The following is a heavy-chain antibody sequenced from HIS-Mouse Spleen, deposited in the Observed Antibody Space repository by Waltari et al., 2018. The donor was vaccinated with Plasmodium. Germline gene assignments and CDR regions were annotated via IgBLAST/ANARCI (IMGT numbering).Heavy chain of an antibody. CDR1: GGSISSSSYY. D-gene: IGHD1-26*01. CDR3: ARRGGSYYYFDY. CDR2: IYYSGST. Sequence: QLQLQESGPGLVKPSETLSLTCPVSGGSISSSSYYWGWIRQPPGKGLEWIGSIYYSGSTYHNPALKSRGTIAVDTSKNQFSLKLSSVTAADTAVYYCARRGGSYYYFDYWGQGTLVTVSS. J-gene: IGHJ4*02. V-gene: IGHV4-39*01.